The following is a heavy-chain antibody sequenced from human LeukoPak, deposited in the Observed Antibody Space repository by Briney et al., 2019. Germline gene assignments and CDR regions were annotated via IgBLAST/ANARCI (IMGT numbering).Heavy chain of an antibody. CDR3: ARHSLRYFDWLGAFDI. V-gene: IGHV4-39*01. Sequence: PSETLSLTCTVSGGSISSSSYYWGWIRQPPGKGLEWIGSIYYSGSTYYNPSLRSRVTISVDTSKNQFSLKLSSVTAAGTAVYYCARHSLRYFDWLGAFDIWGQGTMVTVSS. CDR1: GGSISSSSYY. D-gene: IGHD3-9*01. CDR2: IYYSGST. J-gene: IGHJ3*02.